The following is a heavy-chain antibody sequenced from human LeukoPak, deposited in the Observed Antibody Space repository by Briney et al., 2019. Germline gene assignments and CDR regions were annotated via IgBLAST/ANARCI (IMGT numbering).Heavy chain of an antibody. CDR2: ISGSAGST. D-gene: IGHD6-19*01. CDR1: GFTFSSYA. CDR3: ARDGGSGWRGTVRF. V-gene: IGHV3-23*01. J-gene: IGHJ3*01. Sequence: GGSLRLSCAASGFTFSSYAMSWVRQAPGKGLEWVSTISGSAGSTYYADSVKGRFTISRDNSKNTLYLQMSSLRAEDTAVYYCARDGGSGWRGTVRFWGQGTMLIVSS.